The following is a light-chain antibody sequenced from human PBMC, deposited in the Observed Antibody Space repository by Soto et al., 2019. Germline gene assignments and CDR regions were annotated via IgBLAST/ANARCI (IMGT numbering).Light chain of an antibody. CDR3: QQYNSYSRT. CDR1: QSISSW. CDR2: KAS. Sequence: DIQMTQSRSTLSASVGDRVTVTCRASQSISSWLAWYQQKPGKAPKLLIYKASSLESGVPSRFSGRGSGTEFTLTISSLQPDDFATYYCQQYNSYSRTFGQGTKVDIK. J-gene: IGKJ1*01. V-gene: IGKV1-5*03.